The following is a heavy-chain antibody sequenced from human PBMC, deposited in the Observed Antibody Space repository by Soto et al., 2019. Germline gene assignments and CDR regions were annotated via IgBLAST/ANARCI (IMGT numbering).Heavy chain of an antibody. V-gene: IGHV3-73*01. CDR3: TRLYDFWSGYYPKYYYYMDV. CDR2: IRSKANSYAT. Sequence: GGSLRLSCAASGFTFSGSAMHWVRQASGKGLEWVGRIRSKANSYATAYAASVKGRFTISRDDSKNTAYLQMNSLKTEDTAVYYCTRLYDFWSGYYPKYYYYMDVWGKGTTVTVSS. D-gene: IGHD3-3*01. CDR1: GFTFSGSA. J-gene: IGHJ6*03.